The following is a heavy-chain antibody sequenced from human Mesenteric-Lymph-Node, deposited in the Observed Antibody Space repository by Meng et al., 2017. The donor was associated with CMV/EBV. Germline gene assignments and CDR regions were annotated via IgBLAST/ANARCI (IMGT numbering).Heavy chain of an antibody. CDR3: ARSSGVPAAIRGFDP. V-gene: IGHV4-59*01. J-gene: IGHJ5*02. CDR1: GDSISSYY. Sequence: SETLSLTCTVSGDSISSYYWSWIRQPPGKGLEWIGYMYYTGSTNYNPSLKSRLTISVDTSKNHFSLKLSSVSAADTAVYYCARSSGVPAAIRGFDPWGQGTLVTVSS. D-gene: IGHD2-2*01. CDR2: MYYTGST.